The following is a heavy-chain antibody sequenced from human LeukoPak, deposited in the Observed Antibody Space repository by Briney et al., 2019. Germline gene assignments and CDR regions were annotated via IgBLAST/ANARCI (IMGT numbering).Heavy chain of an antibody. D-gene: IGHD1-26*01. CDR3: ARDSEGGVFDY. V-gene: IGHV4-39*07. J-gene: IGHJ4*02. Sequence: NPSETLSLTCTVSGGSISSSSYYWGWIRQPPGKGLEWIGRIYTSGSTNYNPSLKSRVTMSADTSKNQFSLKLSSVTAADTAVYYCARDSEGGVFDYWGQGTLVTASS. CDR1: GGSISSSSYY. CDR2: IYTSGST.